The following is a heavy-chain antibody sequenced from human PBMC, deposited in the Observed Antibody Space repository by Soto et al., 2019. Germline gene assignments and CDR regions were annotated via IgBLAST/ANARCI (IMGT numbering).Heavy chain of an antibody. Sequence: GGSLRLSCAASGFTFSSYWMSWVRQAPGKGLEWVANIKQDGSEKYYVDSVKGRFTISRDNAKNSLYLQMNSLRAEDTAVYYCARSGGLERRNYYYYYGMDVWGQGTMVTVSS. CDR2: IKQDGSEK. CDR3: ARSGGLERRNYYYYYGMDV. J-gene: IGHJ6*02. D-gene: IGHD1-1*01. CDR1: GFTFSSYW. V-gene: IGHV3-7*03.